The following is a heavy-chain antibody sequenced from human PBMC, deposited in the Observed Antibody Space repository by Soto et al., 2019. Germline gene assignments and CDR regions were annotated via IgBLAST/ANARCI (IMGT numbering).Heavy chain of an antibody. V-gene: IGHV4-34*01. D-gene: IGHD5-18*01. CDR3: AISRYSYGMKTDY. CDR1: GGSFSGYY. J-gene: IGHJ4*02. CDR2: IYHSGST. Sequence: SETLSLTCAVYGGSFSGYYWTWIRQPPGTGLEWIGEIYHSGSTNYNPSLRSRVTISVDKSKKQFSLKLSSVTAADTAVYYCAISRYSYGMKTDYWGQGTLVTVSS.